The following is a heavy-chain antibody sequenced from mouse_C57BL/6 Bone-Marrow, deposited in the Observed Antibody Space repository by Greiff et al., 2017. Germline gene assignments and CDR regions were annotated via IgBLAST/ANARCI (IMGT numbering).Heavy chain of an antibody. Sequence: QVQLKQPGAELVRPGTSVKLSCKASGYTFTSYWMHWVKQRPGQGLEWIGVIDPSDSYTNYNQKFKGKATLTVDTSSSTAYMQLSSLTSEDSAVYYCARKVFAYWGQGTLVTVSA. CDR1: GYTFTSYW. V-gene: IGHV1-59*01. J-gene: IGHJ3*01. CDR2: IDPSDSYT. CDR3: ARKVFAY.